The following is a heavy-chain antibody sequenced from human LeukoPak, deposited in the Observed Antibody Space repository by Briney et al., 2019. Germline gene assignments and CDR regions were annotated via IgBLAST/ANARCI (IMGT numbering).Heavy chain of an antibody. V-gene: IGHV4-34*01. CDR1: GGSFSGYY. CDR3: ARGRYKYPFDY. CDR2: INHSGST. Sequence: SETLSLTCAVYGGSFSGYYWSWIRQPPGKGLEWNGEINHSGSTNYNPSLKSRVTISVDTSKNQFSLKLSSVTAADTAVYYCARGRYKYPFDYWGQGTLVTVSS. D-gene: IGHD3-16*02. J-gene: IGHJ4*02.